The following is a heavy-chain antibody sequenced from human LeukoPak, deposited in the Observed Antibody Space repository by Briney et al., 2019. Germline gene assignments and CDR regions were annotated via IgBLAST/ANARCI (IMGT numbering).Heavy chain of an antibody. D-gene: IGHD1-1*01. CDR2: ISNDGSNK. Sequence: GRSLRLSCAASGFTFSTYGIHWVRQAPGKGLEWVAVISNDGSNKYYADSVKGRFTISRDNSKNTLYLQMNSLRAEDMAVYYCVKRWTGTTIGQQDYWGQGTLVTVSS. CDR3: VKRWTGTTIGQQDY. CDR1: GFTFSTYG. V-gene: IGHV3-30*18. J-gene: IGHJ4*02.